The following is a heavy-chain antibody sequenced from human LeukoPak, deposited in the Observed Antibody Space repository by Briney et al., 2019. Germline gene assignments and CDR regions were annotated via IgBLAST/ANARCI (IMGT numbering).Heavy chain of an antibody. V-gene: IGHV1-46*01. CDR2: INPSGGST. D-gene: IGHD4-17*01. CDR1: GYTFTSYY. J-gene: IGHJ6*02. CDR3: ARAAVTTTWASVAYYYGMDV. Sequence: GASVKVSCKASGYTFTSYYMHWVRQAPGQGLEWMGIINPSGGSTSYAQKFQGRVTMTRDTSTSTVYMELSSLRSEDTAVHYCARAAVTTTWASVAYYYGMDVWGQGTTVTVSS.